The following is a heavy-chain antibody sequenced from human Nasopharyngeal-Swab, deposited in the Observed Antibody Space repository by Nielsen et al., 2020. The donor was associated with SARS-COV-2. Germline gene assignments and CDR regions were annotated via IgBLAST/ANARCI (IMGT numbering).Heavy chain of an antibody. CDR1: GGSFSGYY. Sequence: SETLSLTCAVYGGSFSGYYWGWIRQPPGKGLEWIGQINHSGGTTYNPSLKSRVTISLDTSKNQFSLKLSSVTAADTDVYYCARVAGGPSNAFDIWGQGTMVTVSS. D-gene: IGHD1-14*01. CDR2: INHSGGT. V-gene: IGHV4-34*01. J-gene: IGHJ3*02. CDR3: ARVAGGPSNAFDI.